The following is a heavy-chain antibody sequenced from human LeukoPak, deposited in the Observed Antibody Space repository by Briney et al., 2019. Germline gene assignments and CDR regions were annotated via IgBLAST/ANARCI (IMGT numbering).Heavy chain of an antibody. CDR2: ISYDGNNK. V-gene: IGHV3-30*03. CDR3: ARDIGGLDGDGLDY. Sequence: GRSLRLSCAASGLTLSNSGMHWVRQAPGKGLEWVAAISYDGNNKYYADSVKGRSTISRDNSKNTLYLQMNSVRDEDTAVYYCARDIGGLDGDGLDYWGQGTLVTVSS. CDR1: GLTLSNSG. D-gene: IGHD4-17*01. J-gene: IGHJ4*02.